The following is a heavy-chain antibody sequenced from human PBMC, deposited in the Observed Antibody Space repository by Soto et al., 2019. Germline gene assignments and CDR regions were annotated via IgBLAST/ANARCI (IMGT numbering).Heavy chain of an antibody. V-gene: IGHV4-30-4*01. CDR1: GGSISSGNYY. D-gene: IGHD4-17*01. CDR3: ATMGTPVTGLYYFDY. CDR2: ISYSGAT. Sequence: QVQLQESGPGLVKPSQTLSLTCTVSGGSISSGNYYWSWIRQPPGKGLEWIGFISYSGATHSSASLRSRVSISVDTSKNQFSLDLSSVTAAHTAVYYCATMGTPVTGLYYFDYWGQGTLVTVSS. J-gene: IGHJ4*02.